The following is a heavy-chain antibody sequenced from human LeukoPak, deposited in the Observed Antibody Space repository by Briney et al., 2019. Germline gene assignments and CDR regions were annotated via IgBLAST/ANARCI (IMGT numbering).Heavy chain of an antibody. Sequence: GGSLRLSCAPSGFTFSSYGMHWVRQAPGKGLEWVAVISYDGSNKYYADSAKGRFTISRDNSKNTLYLQMNSLKSEDTAVYYCTTYGSGRKFDYWGQGILVTVSS. CDR1: GFTFSSYG. D-gene: IGHD3-10*01. CDR3: TTYGSGRKFDY. CDR2: ISYDGSNK. J-gene: IGHJ4*02. V-gene: IGHV3-33*05.